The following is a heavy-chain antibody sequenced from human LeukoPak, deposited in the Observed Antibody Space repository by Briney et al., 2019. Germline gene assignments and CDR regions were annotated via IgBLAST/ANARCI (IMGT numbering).Heavy chain of an antibody. D-gene: IGHD1-26*01. Sequence: PSETLSLTCSVSDGSISSYYWSSIRQPPGKGLEWIGYIHSSGSTHYNPSLKSRVTTSLDRSKNQFSLKLSSVTAADTAVYYCARLGSYSDHWGQGTLVTVSS. V-gene: IGHV4-4*09. J-gene: IGHJ4*02. CDR3: ARLGSYSDH. CDR2: IHSSGST. CDR1: DGSISSYY.